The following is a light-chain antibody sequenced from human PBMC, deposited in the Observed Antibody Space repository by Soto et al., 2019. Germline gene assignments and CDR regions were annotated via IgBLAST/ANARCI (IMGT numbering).Light chain of an antibody. CDR2: DIF. CDR1: SSDIGGYNL. V-gene: IGLV2-8*01. J-gene: IGLJ2*01. CDR3: SSYAGSNTLA. Sequence: QSVLTQPPSASGSPGQSVTISYTGTSSDIGGYNLVSWYRQYPGKPPKLIIYDIFKRPSGVPDRFSGSKSGNTASLTVSGLQAEDEADYYCSSYAGSNTLAFGGGTKLTVL.